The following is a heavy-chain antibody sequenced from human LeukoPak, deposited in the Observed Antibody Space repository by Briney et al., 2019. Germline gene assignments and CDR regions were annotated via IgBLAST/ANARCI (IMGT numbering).Heavy chain of an antibody. CDR2: INHSGGT. Sequence: SETLSLTCTVSGGSISTYYWSWIRQPAGKGLEWIGEINHSGGTNYNPSLKSRVTISVDTSKNQFSLKLSSVTAADTAVYYCARGTRITIFGVVIRRPFDPWGQGTLVTVSS. J-gene: IGHJ5*02. CDR1: GGSISTYY. CDR3: ARGTRITIFGVVIRRPFDP. D-gene: IGHD3-3*01. V-gene: IGHV4-34*01.